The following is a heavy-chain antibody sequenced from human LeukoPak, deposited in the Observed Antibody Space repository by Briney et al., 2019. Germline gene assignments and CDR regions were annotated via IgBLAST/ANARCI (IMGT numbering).Heavy chain of an antibody. V-gene: IGHV1-69*05. CDR2: IIPIFGTA. J-gene: IGHJ3*02. CDR1: GGTFSSYV. D-gene: IGHD5-24*01. CDR3: ARDREMATIIGAGLSAFDI. Sequence: SVKVSCKASGGTFSSYVISWVRQAPGQGLEWMGGIIPIFGTANYAQKFQGRVTITTDESTSTAYMELSSLRSEDTAVYYCARDREMATIIGAGLSAFDIWGQGTMVTVSS.